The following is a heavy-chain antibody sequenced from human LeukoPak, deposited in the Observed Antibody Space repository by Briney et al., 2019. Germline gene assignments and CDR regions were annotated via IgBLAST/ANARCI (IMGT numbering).Heavy chain of an antibody. CDR2: IIPILGIA. V-gene: IGHV1-69*04. D-gene: IGHD3-22*01. Sequence: SVKVSCKASGGTFSSYAISWVRQAPGQGLKWMGRIIPILGIANYAQKFQGRVTITADKSTSTAYMELSSLRSEDTAVYYCAREYYDSSGPFDYWGQGTLVTVSS. CDR3: AREYYDSSGPFDY. CDR1: GGTFSSYA. J-gene: IGHJ4*02.